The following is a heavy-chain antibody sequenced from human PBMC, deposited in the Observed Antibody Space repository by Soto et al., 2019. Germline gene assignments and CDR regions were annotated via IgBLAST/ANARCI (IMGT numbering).Heavy chain of an antibody. J-gene: IGHJ6*02. CDR2: ISYDGSNQ. CDR1: GFTFSTYG. CDR3: AVSTVAGTFYYFYGLDV. V-gene: IGHV3-30*03. Sequence: QVQLVESGGGAVQPGRSLRLSCAASGFTFSTYGMHWVRQTPGKGLKWVALISYDGSNQYYADSVRGRFTISRDTSKNTLYLQMNSLRVEDTAVYYCAVSTVAGTFYYFYGLDVWGQGTTVTVSS. D-gene: IGHD6-19*01.